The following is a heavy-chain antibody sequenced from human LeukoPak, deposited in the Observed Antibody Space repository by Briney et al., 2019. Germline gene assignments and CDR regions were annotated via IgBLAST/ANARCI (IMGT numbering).Heavy chain of an antibody. V-gene: IGHV1-46*01. D-gene: IGHD5-18*01. CDR1: GYTFSGHY. J-gene: IGHJ5*02. CDR3: ARDDFDTAMVYNYFDP. CDR2: MHPTGGST. Sequence: GASAKISCKASGYTFSGHYIHWVRQAPGQGLEWMGVMHPTGGSTNYAQRFQGRVTMTRDTSTSTVYMDLRSLTSEDTAVYYCARDDFDTAMVYNYFDPWGQGTLVTVSS.